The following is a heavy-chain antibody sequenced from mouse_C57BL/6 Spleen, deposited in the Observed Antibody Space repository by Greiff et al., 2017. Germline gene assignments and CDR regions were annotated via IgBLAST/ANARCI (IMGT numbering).Heavy chain of an antibody. J-gene: IGHJ4*01. Sequence: QVQLQQPGAELVKPGASVKLSCKASGYTFTSYWMHWVKQRPGRGPEWIGRIDPNSGGTKYNEKFKSKATLTVDKPSSTAYMQLSSLTSEDSAVYYCARGGYYDAMDYWGQGTSVTVSS. D-gene: IGHD2-2*01. CDR2: IDPNSGGT. CDR1: GYTFTSYW. V-gene: IGHV1-72*01. CDR3: ARGGYYDAMDY.